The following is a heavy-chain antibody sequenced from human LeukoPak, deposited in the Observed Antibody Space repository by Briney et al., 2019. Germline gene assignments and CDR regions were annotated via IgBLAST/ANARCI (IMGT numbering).Heavy chain of an antibody. CDR1: GFTFTMYW. CDR2: ITSDGSAT. V-gene: IGHV3-74*01. D-gene: IGHD2-15*01. CDR3: AKDASPGYFDL. Sequence: GGSLRLSCAVSGFTFTMYWMHWVRQGPGKGLEWVSRITSDGSATGYADSVKGRFTISRDNAKNTLYLQMNSLRAEDTAVYYCAKDASPGYFDLWGRGTLLIVSS. J-gene: IGHJ2*01.